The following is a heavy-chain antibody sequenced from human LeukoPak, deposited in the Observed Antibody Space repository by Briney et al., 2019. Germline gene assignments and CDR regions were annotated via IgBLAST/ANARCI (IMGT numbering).Heavy chain of an antibody. V-gene: IGHV1-2*02. Sequence: ASVKVSCKASGYTFSDYYMHWVRQAPGQGLEWMGWINPYSGGTNYAEKFQGRVTMTRDTSITTAYMELGSLRSDDTAMYYCATLRRSGWYIGDWGQGTLVTVSS. CDR2: INPYSGGT. CDR1: GYTFSDYY. J-gene: IGHJ4*02. CDR3: ATLRRSGWYIGD. D-gene: IGHD6-19*01.